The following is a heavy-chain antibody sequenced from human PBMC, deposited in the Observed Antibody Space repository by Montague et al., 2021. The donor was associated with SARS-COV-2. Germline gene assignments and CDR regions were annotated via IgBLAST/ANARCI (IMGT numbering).Heavy chain of an antibody. D-gene: IGHD5-18*01. Sequence: SETLSLTCSVSGDSIRTNYWSWIRQPPGKGLEWIGYVDNSDGTNYSPSLRSRVTISIDTSKKQFSLRLNSVTAADTAVYYCTTGEGSYGWWYYFDDWGQGALVTVSS. J-gene: IGHJ4*02. CDR3: TTGEGSYGWWYYFDD. V-gene: IGHV4-59*01. CDR2: VDNSDGT. CDR1: GDSIRTNY.